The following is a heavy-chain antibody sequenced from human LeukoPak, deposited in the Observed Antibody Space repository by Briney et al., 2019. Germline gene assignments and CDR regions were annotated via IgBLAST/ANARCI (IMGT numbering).Heavy chain of an antibody. J-gene: IGHJ4*02. CDR1: GFTFDDYA. CDR3: ARVSPNTVTTLQYFDY. V-gene: IGHV3-20*04. CDR2: INWNGAST. D-gene: IGHD4-17*01. Sequence: GGSLRLSCAASGFTFDDYAMSWVRQAPGKVLEWVSGINWNGASTGYADSVKGRFTNSRHNAKNSLYLQMNCLRAEDTAVYYCARVSPNTVTTLQYFDYWGQGTLVTVSS.